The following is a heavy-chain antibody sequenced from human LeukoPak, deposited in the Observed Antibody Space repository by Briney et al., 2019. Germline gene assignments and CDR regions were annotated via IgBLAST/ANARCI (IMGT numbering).Heavy chain of an antibody. CDR3: ARGPAAIHYRLYYYGMDV. D-gene: IGHD2-2*01. J-gene: IGHJ6*02. V-gene: IGHV1-46*01. CDR1: GYTFTSYY. Sequence: GASVKVSCKASGYTFTSYYMHWVRQAPGQGLEWMGIINPSGGSTSYAQKLQGRVTMTRDTSTSTVYMELSSLRSEDTAVYYCARGPAAIHYRLYYYGMDVWGQGTTVTVSS. CDR2: INPSGGST.